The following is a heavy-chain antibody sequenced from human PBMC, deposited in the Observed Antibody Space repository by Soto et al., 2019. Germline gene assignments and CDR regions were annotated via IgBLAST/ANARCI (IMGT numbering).Heavy chain of an antibody. J-gene: IGHJ6*02. V-gene: IGHV3-23*01. CDR2: IGSNGADK. D-gene: IGHD4-17*01. CDR1: GITCSTYA. CDR3: AADYLRHNSLNGYYYSYGMDV. Sequence: PGGALRLSCAASGITCSTYAMSWVRRSPGKGLEWVSTIGSNGADKQYADFVKGRFTVSRDSSKSTLSLQMNSLRAEDTAVYYCAADYLRHNSLNGYYYSYGMDVWGQGTTVTVSS.